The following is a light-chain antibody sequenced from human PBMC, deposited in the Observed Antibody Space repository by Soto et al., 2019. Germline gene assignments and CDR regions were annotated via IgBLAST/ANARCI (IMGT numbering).Light chain of an antibody. CDR2: SNN. CDR1: SSNIGSNP. Sequence: QSVLTQPHSASGTPGQRVTISCSGSSSNIGSNPVNWYQQLPGTAPKLLIYSNNQRPSGAPDRFSGSQSCTSASLAISGLQSEDEADYYCAAWDDSLNGVVFGGGTKLTVL. CDR3: AAWDDSLNGVV. V-gene: IGLV1-44*01. J-gene: IGLJ2*01.